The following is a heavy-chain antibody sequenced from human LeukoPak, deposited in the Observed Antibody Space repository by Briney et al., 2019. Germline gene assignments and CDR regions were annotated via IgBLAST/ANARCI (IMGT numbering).Heavy chain of an antibody. CDR2: NYPGDSDT. J-gene: IGHJ6*02. V-gene: IGHV5-51*01. D-gene: IGHD3-10*01. Sequence: GESLKIFCKGSGYSFDKYWLGWVRQMPGKGLELMGVNYPGDSDTRYSPSFQGQVTISADKSISTAYLQWSSLKDSDTAIYYCARSLPGTMRRGYGMDAWGRGTTVTVSS. CDR1: GYSFDKYW. CDR3: ARSLPGTMRRGYGMDA.